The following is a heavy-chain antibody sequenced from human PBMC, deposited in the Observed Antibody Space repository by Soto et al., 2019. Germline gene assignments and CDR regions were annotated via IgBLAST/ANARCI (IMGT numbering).Heavy chain of an antibody. J-gene: IGHJ4*02. D-gene: IGHD6-19*01. CDR1: GGSFSDYA. CDR2: IIPKFPTG. V-gene: IGHV1-69*06. Sequence: QVQLVQSGTEVKKPGSSVRVSCKVSGGSFSDYAITWVRQAPGQGLEWMGGIIPKFPTGEYAKKFQGTVKITAAKSTSTVYLEVSSLRHEDTVVYYCARDGVRGGWYYFGLWGQGTHVSVSS. CDR3: ARDGVRGGWYYFGL.